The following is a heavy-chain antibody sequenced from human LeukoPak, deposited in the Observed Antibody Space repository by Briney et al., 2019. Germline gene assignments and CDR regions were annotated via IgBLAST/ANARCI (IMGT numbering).Heavy chain of an antibody. J-gene: IGHJ4*02. D-gene: IGHD3-22*01. CDR1: AGFISCCY. V-gene: IGHV4-59*01. CDR2: IYYSGST. Sequence: PSETLSLTCSVSAGFISCCYWCWIRQPPGKGLEWIGYIYYSGSTNYNPSLKSLVTMSLDTSRNQFSLKLSSMTAADTAVYYCAREYHYYDTRGYYYFDYWGQGTLVTVSS. CDR3: AREYHYYDTRGYYYFDY.